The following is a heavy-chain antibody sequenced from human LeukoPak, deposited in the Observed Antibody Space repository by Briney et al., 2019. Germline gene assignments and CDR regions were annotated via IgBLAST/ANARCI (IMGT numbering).Heavy chain of an antibody. V-gene: IGHV3-23*01. Sequence: GGSLRLSCAASGFTFSTYAMSWVRQAPGKGLEWVSGISGSGGSTYYADSVKGRFTISRDNSKNTLYLQMNSLRVEDTAVYCCAKDQETTGLYFDYWGQGTLVTVSS. CDR2: ISGSGGST. CDR1: GFTFSTYA. D-gene: IGHD1-1*01. CDR3: AKDQETTGLYFDY. J-gene: IGHJ4*02.